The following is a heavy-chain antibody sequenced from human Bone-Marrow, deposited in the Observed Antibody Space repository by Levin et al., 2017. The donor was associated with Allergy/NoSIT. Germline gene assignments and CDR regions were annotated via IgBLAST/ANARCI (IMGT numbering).Heavy chain of an antibody. CDR3: TTMTHLTYYYGSGSDDAFNI. CDR2: LDPAAGEA. J-gene: IGHJ3*02. Sequence: ASVKVSCEVSGYTLTELFIHWVRQAPGKGLEWVGGLDPAAGEAISAQKFQGRVTMTQDTSTDTAYMDLSSLRPEDTAVYFCTTMTHLTYYYGSGSDDAFNIWGQGTMVTVSS. CDR1: GYTLTELF. V-gene: IGHV1-24*01. D-gene: IGHD3-10*01.